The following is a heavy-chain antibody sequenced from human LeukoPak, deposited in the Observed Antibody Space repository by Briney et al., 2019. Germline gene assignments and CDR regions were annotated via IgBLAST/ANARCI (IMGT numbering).Heavy chain of an antibody. Sequence: ASVKVSCKVSGYTLTELSMHWVRQAPGKGLEWMGGFDPEDGETIYAQKFQGRVTMTEDTSTDAAYMELSSLRSEDTAVYYCATVAVDSSSSENASYYYYGMDVWGQGTTVTVSS. J-gene: IGHJ6*02. CDR2: FDPEDGET. CDR3: ATVAVDSSSSENASYYYYGMDV. CDR1: GYTLTELS. V-gene: IGHV1-24*01. D-gene: IGHD6-6*01.